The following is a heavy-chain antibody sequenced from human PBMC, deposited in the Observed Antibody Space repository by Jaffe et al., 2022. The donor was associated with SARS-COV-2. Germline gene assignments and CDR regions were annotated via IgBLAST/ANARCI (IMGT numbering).Heavy chain of an antibody. D-gene: IGHD5-18*01. CDR1: GGSISSYY. Sequence: QVQLQESGPGLVKPSETLSLTCTVSGGSISSYYWSWIRQPPGKGLEWIGYIYYSGSTNYNPSLKSRVTISVDTSKNQFSLKLSSVTAADTAVYYCAGAMEYYYGMDVWGQGTTVTVSS. V-gene: IGHV4-59*01. CDR3: AGAMEYYYGMDV. J-gene: IGHJ6*02. CDR2: IYYSGST.